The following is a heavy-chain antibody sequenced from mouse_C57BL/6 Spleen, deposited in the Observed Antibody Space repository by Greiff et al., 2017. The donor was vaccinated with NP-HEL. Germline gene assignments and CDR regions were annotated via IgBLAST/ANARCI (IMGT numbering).Heavy chain of an antibody. V-gene: IGHV1-64*01. CDR3: ARGATVVATPAWFAY. Sequence: VQLQQSGAELVKPGASVKLSCKASGYTFTSYWMHWVKQRPGQGLEWIGMIHPNSGSTNYNEKFKSKATLTVDKSSSTAYMQLSSLTSEDSAVYSCARGATVVATPAWFAYWGQGTLVTVSA. D-gene: IGHD1-1*01. CDR2: IHPNSGST. CDR1: GYTFTSYW. J-gene: IGHJ3*01.